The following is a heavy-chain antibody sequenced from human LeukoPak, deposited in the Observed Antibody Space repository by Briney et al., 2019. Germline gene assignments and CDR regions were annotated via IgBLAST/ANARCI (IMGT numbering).Heavy chain of an antibody. CDR2: ISGSGGNA. J-gene: IGHJ4*02. D-gene: IGHD3-10*01. V-gene: IGHV3-23*01. CDR1: GFTLSSYG. Sequence: GGSLRLSCAASGFTLSSYGMSWVRQAPGKGLEWVSSISGSGGNAYYADSVKGRFTISRDNSKNTLYLQMNSPRAEDTAVYYCAKKWFGENWGQGTLVTVSS. CDR3: AKKWFGEN.